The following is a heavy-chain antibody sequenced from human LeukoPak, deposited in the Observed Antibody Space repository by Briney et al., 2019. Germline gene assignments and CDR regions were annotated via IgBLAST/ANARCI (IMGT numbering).Heavy chain of an antibody. CDR3: AREGSHSNYRDDAFDI. J-gene: IGHJ3*02. Sequence: GGSLRLSCAASGFTVTSNYMSWVRQAPGKGLEWVSYISSSGSTIYYADSVKGRFTISRDNAKNSLYLQMNSLRAEDTAVYYCAREGSHSNYRDDAFDIWGQGTMVTVSS. CDR1: GFTVTSNY. V-gene: IGHV3-11*01. CDR2: ISSSGSTI. D-gene: IGHD4-11*01.